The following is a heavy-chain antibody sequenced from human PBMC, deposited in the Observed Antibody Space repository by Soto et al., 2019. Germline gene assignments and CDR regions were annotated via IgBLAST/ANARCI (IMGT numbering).Heavy chain of an antibody. D-gene: IGHD4-17*01. V-gene: IGHV4-59*08. CDR2: IYYSGST. Sequence: PSETQSVPSIVSGGSISSYYCSLIGQLPGKVLEWIGYIYYSGSTNYNPSLKSRVTISVDTSKIQCSLKLSSVTAADTAVYYCVRRYGGTLDYWGQGTLVTVSS. CDR1: GGSISSYY. J-gene: IGHJ4*02. CDR3: VRRYGGTLDY.